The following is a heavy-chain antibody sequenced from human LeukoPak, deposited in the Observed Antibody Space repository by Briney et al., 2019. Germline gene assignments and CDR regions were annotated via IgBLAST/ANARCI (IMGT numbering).Heavy chain of an antibody. CDR2: IYTSGSN. V-gene: IGHV4-4*07. J-gene: IGHJ3*02. D-gene: IGHD5-18*01. Sequence: TSETLSLTCTVSGGSISTYYWSWIRQPAGKGLEWIGRIYTSGSNNYNPSLKSRLTMSIEPSKNQFSLKQSSVTAADTAVYYCARHRGYSYGFDDFNIWGQGTMVIVSS. CDR1: GGSISTYY. CDR3: ARHRGYSYGFDDFNI.